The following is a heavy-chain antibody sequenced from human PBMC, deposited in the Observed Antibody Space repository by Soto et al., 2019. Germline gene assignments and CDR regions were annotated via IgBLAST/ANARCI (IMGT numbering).Heavy chain of an antibody. CDR3: ATEEAGLVYAMTAGFDY. CDR2: FDPEDGET. CDR1: GYTLTELS. Sequence: ASVKVSCKVSGYTLTELSMHWVRQAPGKGLEWMGGFDPEDGETIYAQKFQGRVTMTEDTSTDTAYMELSSLRSEDTAVYYCATEEAGLVYAMTAGFDYWGQGTLVTVSS. D-gene: IGHD2-8*01. V-gene: IGHV1-24*01. J-gene: IGHJ4*02.